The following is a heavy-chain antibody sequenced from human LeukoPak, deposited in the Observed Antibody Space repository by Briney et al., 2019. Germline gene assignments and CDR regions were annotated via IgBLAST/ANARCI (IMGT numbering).Heavy chain of an antibody. V-gene: IGHV1-24*01. J-gene: IGHJ4*02. CDR3: ATLYYDILTGYYYFDY. CDR1: GYTLTELS. CDR2: FDPEDGET. Sequence: GTSVKVSCKVSGYTLTELSMHWVRQAPGKGLEWMGGFDPEDGETIYAQKFQGRVTMTEDTSTDTAYMELSSLRSEDTAVYYCATLYYDILTGYYYFDYWGQGTLVTVSS. D-gene: IGHD3-9*01.